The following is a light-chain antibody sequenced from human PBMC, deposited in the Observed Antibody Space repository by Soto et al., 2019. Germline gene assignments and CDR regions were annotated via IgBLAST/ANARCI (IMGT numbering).Light chain of an antibody. CDR3: SSYKTSSTVVV. CDR1: SSDIGGYNY. V-gene: IGLV2-14*01. CDR2: GVS. Sequence: QSPLTQPASVSGSPGQSITISCTGTSSDIGGYNYVSWYQQYPGKAPKLMIFGVSDRPSGVSNRFSGSKSGTTASLTISGLQAEHEADYYCSSYKTSSTVVVFGGGTKLTVL. J-gene: IGLJ2*01.